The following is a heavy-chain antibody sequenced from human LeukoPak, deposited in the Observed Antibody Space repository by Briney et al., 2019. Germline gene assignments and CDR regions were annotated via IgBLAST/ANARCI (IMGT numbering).Heavy chain of an antibody. D-gene: IGHD3-22*01. J-gene: IGHJ5*02. CDR1: GYTFTSYY. Sequence: ASVKVSCKASGYTFTSYYMHWVRQAPGQGLEWMGIINPSGGSTSYAQKFQSRVTMTRDTSTSTVYMELSSLRSEDTAVYYCAREYYYDSSGYNWFDPWGQGTLVTVSS. CDR2: INPSGGST. V-gene: IGHV1-46*01. CDR3: AREYYYDSSGYNWFDP.